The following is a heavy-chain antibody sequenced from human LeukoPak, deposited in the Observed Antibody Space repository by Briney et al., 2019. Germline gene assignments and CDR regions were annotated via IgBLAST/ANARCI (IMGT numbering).Heavy chain of an antibody. Sequence: GRSLRLSCAASRFNYSDYGMHWGRQAPGKGLEWVAVIANDGSIIYYAESVKGRFTISRDNSKNTLFLQLSSLRGEDTAVYYCARGDSGYYLEFWGQGTLVTVSS. CDR3: ARGDSGYYLEF. D-gene: IGHD6-19*01. V-gene: IGHV3-30*03. J-gene: IGHJ4*02. CDR2: IANDGSII. CDR1: RFNYSDYG.